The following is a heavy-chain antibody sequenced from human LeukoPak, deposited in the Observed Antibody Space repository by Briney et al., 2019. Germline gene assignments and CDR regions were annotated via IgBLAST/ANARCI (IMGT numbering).Heavy chain of an antibody. CDR2: ISYDGSNK. D-gene: IGHD2-15*01. CDR1: GFPFSNYG. J-gene: IGHJ4*02. V-gene: IGHV3-30*18. Sequence: GRSLRLSCAASGFPFSNYGMHWVRQAPGKGLEWVAVISYDGSNKYYSDSLKGRFTISRGNFQNTLYLQMNSLRGEDTAVYYCAKDGGEVAAHADYWGQGTLVTVSS. CDR3: AKDGGEVAAHADY.